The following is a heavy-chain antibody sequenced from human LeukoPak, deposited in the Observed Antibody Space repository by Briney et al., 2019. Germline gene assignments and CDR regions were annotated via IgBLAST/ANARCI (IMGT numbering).Heavy chain of an antibody. CDR2: VNSDGSST. J-gene: IGHJ3*02. D-gene: IGHD1-26*01. V-gene: IGHV3-74*01. Sequence: GGSLRLSCVASGFTFSSHWMHWVRRAPGKGLVWVSRVNSDGSSTRYADFVQGRFTISRDNGRNTLYLQMNSLRAGDTAVYYCARGGSPPEALGDAFDIWGQGTMVTVSS. CDR1: GFTFSSHW. CDR3: ARGGSPPEALGDAFDI.